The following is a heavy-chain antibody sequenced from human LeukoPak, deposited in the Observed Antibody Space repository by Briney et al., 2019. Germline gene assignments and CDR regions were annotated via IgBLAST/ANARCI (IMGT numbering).Heavy chain of an antibody. CDR2: ISGSGGST. D-gene: IGHD3-22*01. Sequence: GSLRLSCAASGFTFSSYAMSWVRQAPGKGLEWVSAISGSGGSTYYADSVKGRFTISRDNSKNTLYLQMNSLRAEDTAVYYCAKATYYYDSSGYYAYYFDYWGQGTLVTVSS. CDR1: GFTFSSYA. J-gene: IGHJ4*02. CDR3: AKATYYYDSSGYYAYYFDY. V-gene: IGHV3-23*01.